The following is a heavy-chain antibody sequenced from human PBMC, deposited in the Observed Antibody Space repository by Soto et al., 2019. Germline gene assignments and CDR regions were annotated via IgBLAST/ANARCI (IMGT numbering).Heavy chain of an antibody. CDR2: INHSGST. CDR3: ARDRGWYPYYYSYGMDV. J-gene: IGHJ6*02. CDR1: GGSFSGYY. V-gene: IGHV4-34*01. Sequence: SETLSLTCAVYGGSFSGYYWSWIRQPPGKGLEWIGEINHSGSTNYNPSLKSRVTISVDTSKNQFSLKMSSVTAADTAVYYCARDRGWYPYYYSYGMDVWGQGTTVTVSS. D-gene: IGHD6-19*01.